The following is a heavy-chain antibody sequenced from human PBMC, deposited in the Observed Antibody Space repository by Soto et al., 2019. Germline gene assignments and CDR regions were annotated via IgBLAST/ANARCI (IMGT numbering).Heavy chain of an antibody. J-gene: IGHJ3*02. CDR1: GGTFSSYA. D-gene: IGHD3-10*01. CDR2: IIPIFGTA. Sequence: QVRLVQSGAEVKKPGSSVKVSCKASGGTFSSYAISWVRQAPGQGLEWMGGIIPIFGTANYAQKFQGRVTITADESTSTAYMELSSLRSEDTAVYYCARDSGDFITMVRGVTYDAFDIWGQGTMVTVSS. CDR3: ARDSGDFITMVRGVTYDAFDI. V-gene: IGHV1-69*01.